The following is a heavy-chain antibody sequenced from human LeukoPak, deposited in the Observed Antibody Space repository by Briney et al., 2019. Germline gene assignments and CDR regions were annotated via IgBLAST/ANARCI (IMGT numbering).Heavy chain of an antibody. V-gene: IGHV3-11*04. CDR1: GFTFSDYY. CDR3: ARGRDGYNVDAFDI. J-gene: IGHJ3*02. CDR2: ISSSGSTI. D-gene: IGHD5-24*01. Sequence: GGSLRLSCAASGFTFSDYYMSWIRQAPGKGLEWVSYISSSGSTIYYADSVKGRFTISRDNAKNSLYLQMISLRAEDTAVYYCARGRDGYNVDAFDIWGQGTMVTVSS.